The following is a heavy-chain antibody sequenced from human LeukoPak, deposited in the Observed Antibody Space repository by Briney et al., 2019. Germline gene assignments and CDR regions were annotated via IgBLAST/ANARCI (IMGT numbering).Heavy chain of an antibody. Sequence: GASVKVSCKASGGTFSSYAISWVQQAPGQGLEWMGGIIPIFGTENYAQKFQGRVTITADESTSTAYMELSSLRSEDTAVYYCASVMTSPYYYGMDVWGQGTTVTVSS. CDR1: GGTFSSYA. V-gene: IGHV1-69*13. J-gene: IGHJ6*02. CDR2: IIPIFGTE. D-gene: IGHD2-21*02. CDR3: ASVMTSPYYYGMDV.